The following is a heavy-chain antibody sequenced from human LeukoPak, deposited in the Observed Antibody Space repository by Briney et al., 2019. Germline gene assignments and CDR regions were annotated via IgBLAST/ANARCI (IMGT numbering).Heavy chain of an antibody. J-gene: IGHJ6*03. Sequence: GGSLRLSCTVSGFIVSINSMSWVRQAPGKGLEWVSFIFSGGNTHYSDSVKGRFTISRDNSKNTLYLHMNSLRAEDTAVYYCAKTTDNYYYYYMDVWGKGTTVTVSS. D-gene: IGHD4-17*01. V-gene: IGHV3-66*01. CDR2: IFSGGNT. CDR3: AKTTDNYYYYYMDV. CDR1: GFIVSINS.